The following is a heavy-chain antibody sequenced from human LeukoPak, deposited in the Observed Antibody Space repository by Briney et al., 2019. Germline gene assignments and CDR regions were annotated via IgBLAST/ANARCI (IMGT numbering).Heavy chain of an antibody. J-gene: IGHJ4*02. D-gene: IGHD3-3*01. CDR2: ISSSSSTI. V-gene: IGHV3-48*02. Sequence: GGSLRLSCAASGFTFSSYSMNWVRQAPGKGLEWVSYISSSSSTIYYADSVKGRFTISRDNAKNSLYLQMNSLRDEDTAVYYCARVGGYDFWSGYYIDYWGQGTLVTVSS. CDR3: ARVGGYDFWSGYYIDY. CDR1: GFTFSSYS.